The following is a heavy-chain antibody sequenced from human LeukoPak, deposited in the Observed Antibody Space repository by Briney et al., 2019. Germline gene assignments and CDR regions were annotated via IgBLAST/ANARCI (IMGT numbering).Heavy chain of an antibody. J-gene: IGHJ5*02. V-gene: IGHV3-23*01. CDR1: GFTFSSYA. CDR3: AKGDSSGYYYNWFDP. D-gene: IGHD3-22*01. CDR2: ISGSGGST. Sequence: GGSPRLSCAASGFTFSSYAMSWVRQAPGKGLEWVSAISGSGGSTYYADSVKGRFTISRDNAKNSLYLQMNSLRAEDMALYYCAKGDSSGYYYNWFDPWGQGTLVTVSS.